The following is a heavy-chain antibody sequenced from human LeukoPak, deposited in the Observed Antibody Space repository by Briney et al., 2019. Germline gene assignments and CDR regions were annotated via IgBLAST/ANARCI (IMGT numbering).Heavy chain of an antibody. V-gene: IGHV4-59*12. Sequence: SETLSLTCTVSGGSISSYYWSWIRQPPGKGLEWIGYIYYSGSTNYDPSLKSRVTISVDTSKNQFSLKLSSVTAADTAVYYCANRVLLWFGEPRAWFDPWGQGTLVTVSS. CDR3: ANRVLLWFGEPRAWFDP. J-gene: IGHJ5*02. CDR2: IYYSGST. CDR1: GGSISSYY. D-gene: IGHD3-10*01.